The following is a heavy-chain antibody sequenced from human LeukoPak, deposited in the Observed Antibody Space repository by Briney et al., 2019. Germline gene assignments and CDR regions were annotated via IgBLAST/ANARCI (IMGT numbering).Heavy chain of an antibody. Sequence: PSETLSLTCTVSGGSVSSGSYYWSWIRQPPGKGLEWIGYIYYSGSTNYNPSLKSRVTTSVDTSKNQFSLKLSSVTAADTAVYYCARGLQYWGQGTLVTVSS. V-gene: IGHV4-61*01. CDR2: IYYSGST. CDR1: GGSVSSGSYY. CDR3: ARGLQY. J-gene: IGHJ4*02.